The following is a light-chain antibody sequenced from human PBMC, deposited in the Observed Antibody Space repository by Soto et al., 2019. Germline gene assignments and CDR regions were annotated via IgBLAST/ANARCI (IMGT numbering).Light chain of an antibody. CDR3: QQYDNYWT. J-gene: IGKJ1*01. CDR2: DAS. Sequence: DSQMTQSPSTLSASVGDRVTITCRASQSIGTWLAWYQQKPGKAPKLLMHDASTLESGVPSRFSGSGSGREFSLTISSLQPDDFATYYCQQYDNYWTFGQGTKVDIK. V-gene: IGKV1-5*01. CDR1: QSIGTW.